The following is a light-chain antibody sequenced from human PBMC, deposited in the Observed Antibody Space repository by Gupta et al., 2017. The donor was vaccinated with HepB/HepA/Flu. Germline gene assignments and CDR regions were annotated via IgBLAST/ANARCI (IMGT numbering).Light chain of an antibody. CDR3: NSRDSSGNHLVV. J-gene: IGLJ2*01. Sequence: SSELTQDPAVSVALGQTVRITCQGDSLRSYYASWYQQKPGQAPVLVIYGKNNRPSGIPDRFSGSSSGNTASLTITGAQAEDEAGYYCNSRDSSGNHLVVFGGGTKLTVL. CDR2: GKN. V-gene: IGLV3-19*01. CDR1: SLRSYY.